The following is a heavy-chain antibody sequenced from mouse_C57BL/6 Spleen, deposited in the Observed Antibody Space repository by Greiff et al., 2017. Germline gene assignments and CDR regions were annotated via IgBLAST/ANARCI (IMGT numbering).Heavy chain of an antibody. CDR3: ARSPGYHFYAMDY. D-gene: IGHD3-2*02. CDR2: INPSNGGT. V-gene: IGHV1-53*01. J-gene: IGHJ4*01. CDR1: GYTFTSYW. Sequence: VKLQQPGTELVKPGASVKLSCKASGYTFTSYWMHWVKQRPGQGLEWIGNINPSNGGTNYNEKFKSKATLTVDKSSSTAYMQLSSLTSEDSAVYYCARSPGYHFYAMDYWGQGTSVTVSS.